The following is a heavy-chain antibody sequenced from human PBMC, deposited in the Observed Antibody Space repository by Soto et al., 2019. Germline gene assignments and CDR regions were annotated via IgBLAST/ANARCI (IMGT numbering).Heavy chain of an antibody. CDR2: INPSGGST. CDR1: GYSFTSYY. CDR3: ARRYTSGYSQPFDY. V-gene: IGHV1-46*01. D-gene: IGHD3-22*01. Sequence: GASVKVSCKASGYSFTSYYMYWVRQAPGQGLEWMGVINPSGGSTSYAQKFQGRVTMTRDTSTSTVYMELSSLRSEDTAVYYCARRYTSGYSQPFDYWGQGTLVTVSS. J-gene: IGHJ4*02.